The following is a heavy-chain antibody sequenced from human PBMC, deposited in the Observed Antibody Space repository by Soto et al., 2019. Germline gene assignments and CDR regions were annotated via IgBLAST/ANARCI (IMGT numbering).Heavy chain of an antibody. CDR1: GFTFSSYW. D-gene: IGHD6-6*01. V-gene: IGHV3-7*01. CDR2: IKQDGSEK. Sequence: GGSLRLSCAASGFTFSSYWMSWIRQAPGKGLEWVANIKQDGSEKYYVDSVKGRFTISRDNAKNSLYLQMNSLRAEDTAVYYCARADQYSSSTHYYYYYGMDVWGQGTTVTVSS. CDR3: ARADQYSSSTHYYYYYGMDV. J-gene: IGHJ6*02.